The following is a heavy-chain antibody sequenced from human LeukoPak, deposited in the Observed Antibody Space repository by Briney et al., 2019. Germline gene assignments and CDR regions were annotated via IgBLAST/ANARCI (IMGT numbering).Heavy chain of an antibody. J-gene: IGHJ4*02. V-gene: IGHV1-3*01. D-gene: IGHD6-13*01. CDR3: ARGPRAAADDY. Sequence: ASVKVSCKASGYTFINYAINWGRQAPGQRLEWVGWINAVNGNTKYSPKFQGRVSITRDASASTAYMELSSLTSEDTAVYYCARGPRAAADDYWGQGTLVTVSS. CDR2: INAVNGNT. CDR1: GYTFINYA.